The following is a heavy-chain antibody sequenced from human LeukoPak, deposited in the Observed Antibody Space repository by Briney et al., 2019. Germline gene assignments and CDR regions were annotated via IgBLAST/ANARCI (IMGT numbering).Heavy chain of an antibody. J-gene: IGHJ4*02. D-gene: IGHD3-22*01. CDR3: ARGVNNARGVNKGLLIV. Sequence: GGSLRLSCAASGFTFSSYAMHWVRQAPGKGLEWVAVISYDGSNKYYADSVKGRFTISRDNSKNTLYLQMNSLRAEDTAVYYCARGVNNARGVNKGLLIVWGQGTLVTVSS. CDR2: ISYDGSNK. V-gene: IGHV3-30*04. CDR1: GFTFSSYA.